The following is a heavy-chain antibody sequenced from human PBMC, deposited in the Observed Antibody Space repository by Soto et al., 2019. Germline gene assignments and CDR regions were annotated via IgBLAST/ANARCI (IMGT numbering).Heavy chain of an antibody. CDR2: IWSDGSNT. V-gene: IGHV3-33*01. CDR3: AGDPHASGWAFYY. J-gene: IGHJ4*02. D-gene: IGHD6-19*01. Sequence: QVQLEESGGGVVQPGRSLRLSCAASGFTFTTYGMHWVLLAPGKGLDWVAFIWSDGSNTDYADSVKGRFTISRDNSKKTLYLQMNSPRAEDTAVYYCAGDPHASGWAFYYWGQGTLVTVSS. CDR1: GFTFTTYG.